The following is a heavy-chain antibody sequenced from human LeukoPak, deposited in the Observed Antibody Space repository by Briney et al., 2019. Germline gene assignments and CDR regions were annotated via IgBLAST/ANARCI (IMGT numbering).Heavy chain of an antibody. V-gene: IGHV3-7*01. CDR3: ARRGGSSSRRSPIDY. J-gene: IGHJ4*02. CDR1: GFTLSDYW. Sequence: GGSLRLSCTASGFTLSDYWMTWVRQAPGKGPEWVANIKQDGSQRYYVDSVRGRFTISRDNAKNSLFLQMNGLRAEDTAVYYYARRGGSSSRRSPIDYWGQGTLVSVSS. D-gene: IGHD6-6*01. CDR2: IKQDGSQR.